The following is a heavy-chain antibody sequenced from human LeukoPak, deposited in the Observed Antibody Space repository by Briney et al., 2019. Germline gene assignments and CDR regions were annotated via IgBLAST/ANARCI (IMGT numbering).Heavy chain of an antibody. D-gene: IGHD1-26*01. CDR1: GITFCSYA. CDR2: FSGSGGST. CDR3: AKHLRVGATGEYYFDY. V-gene: IGHV3-23*01. Sequence: GSLRLSCAASGITFCSYAIGRGRQAPREGVEWVSAFSGSGGSTYYADSVKGRFTISRDNSKNTLYLQMNSLRAEDTAVYYCAKHLRVGATGEYYFDYWGQGTLVTVSS. J-gene: IGHJ4*02.